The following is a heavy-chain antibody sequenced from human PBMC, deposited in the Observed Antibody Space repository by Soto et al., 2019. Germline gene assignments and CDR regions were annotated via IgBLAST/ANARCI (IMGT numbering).Heavy chain of an antibody. CDR1: GFTCSSYV. CDR3: ARDSSLSSSLNWFDP. V-gene: IGHV3-23*01. Sequence: PGGSLRLSCAASGFTCSSYVMSWVRQAPGKGLEWVSGISGSGGSTYYADSVKGRFTISRDNSKNTLYLQMNSLRAEDTAVYYCARDSSLSSSLNWFDPWGQGTLVTVSS. D-gene: IGHD6-13*01. CDR2: ISGSGGST. J-gene: IGHJ5*02.